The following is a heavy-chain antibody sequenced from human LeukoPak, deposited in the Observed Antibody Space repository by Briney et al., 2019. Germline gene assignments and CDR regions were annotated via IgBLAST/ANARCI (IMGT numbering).Heavy chain of an antibody. CDR1: GGTFSSYA. CDR3: ARDNSVEDTAWWFGP. V-gene: IGHV1-69*06. CDR2: IIPIFGTA. D-gene: IGHD4-23*01. Sequence: SVKVSCKASGGTFSSYAISWVRQAPGQGLEWMGGIIPIFGTANYAQKFQGRVTITADKSTSTAYMELSSLRSEDTAVYYCARDNSVEDTAWWFGPWGQGTLVTVSS. J-gene: IGHJ5*02.